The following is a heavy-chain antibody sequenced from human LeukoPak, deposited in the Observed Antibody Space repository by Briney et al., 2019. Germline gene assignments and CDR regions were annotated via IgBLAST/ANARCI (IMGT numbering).Heavy chain of an antibody. CDR3: ARGRDSRGYQFMGFDS. V-gene: IGHV4-61*02. CDR1: GGSISSGNYY. J-gene: IGHJ4*02. D-gene: IGHD3-22*01. Sequence: SETLSLTCTVSGGSISSGNYYWNWIRQPAGKGLEWIGRIWTDGAPSYRPSLKSRVTISVDTAKNQFSLRLSSVTAADTAVYYCARGRDSRGYQFMGFDSWGQGTLVTVSS. CDR2: IWTDGAP.